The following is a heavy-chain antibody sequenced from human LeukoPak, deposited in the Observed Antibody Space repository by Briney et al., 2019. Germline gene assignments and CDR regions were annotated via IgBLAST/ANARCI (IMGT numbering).Heavy chain of an antibody. CDR1: GFTFSSYS. CDR2: ISSSSSYI. V-gene: IGHV3-21*04. CDR3: ATRGHSGYAIDY. J-gene: IGHJ4*02. Sequence: GGSLRLSCAASGFTFSSYSMKWVRQAPGKGLEWVSSISSSSSYIYYADSVKGRFTISRDNAKNSLYLQMNSLRAEDTAVYYCATRGHSGYAIDYWGQGTLVTVSS. D-gene: IGHD5-12*01.